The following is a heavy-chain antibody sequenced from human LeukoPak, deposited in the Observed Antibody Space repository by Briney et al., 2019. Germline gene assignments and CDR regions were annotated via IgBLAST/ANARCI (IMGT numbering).Heavy chain of an antibody. CDR1: GGTFSSYA. J-gene: IGHJ6*03. CDR2: IIPIVCTA. CDR3: ARAPLDYDILTGYYRVYYYYMDV. Sequence: SVKVSCKASGGTFSSYATSWVRQAPGQGLEWMGGIIPIVCTANYAQKFQGRVTITADESTSTAYMELSSLRSEDTAVYYCARAPLDYDILTGYYRVYYYYMDVWGKGTTVTVSS. D-gene: IGHD3-9*01. V-gene: IGHV1-69*01.